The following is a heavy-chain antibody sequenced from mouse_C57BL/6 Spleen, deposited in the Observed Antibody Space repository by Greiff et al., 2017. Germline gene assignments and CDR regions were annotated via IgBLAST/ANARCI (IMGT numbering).Heavy chain of an antibody. CDR1: GYAFSSSW. CDR2: IYPGDGDT. V-gene: IGHV1-82*01. D-gene: IGHD6-1*01. Sequence: QVQLKQSGPELVKPGASVKISCKASGYAFSSSWMNWVKQRPGKGLEWIGRIYPGDGDTNYNGKFKGKATLTADKSSSTAYMQLSSLTSEDSAVYFCARWAADWYFDVWGTGTTFTVSS. CDR3: ARWAADWYFDV. J-gene: IGHJ1*03.